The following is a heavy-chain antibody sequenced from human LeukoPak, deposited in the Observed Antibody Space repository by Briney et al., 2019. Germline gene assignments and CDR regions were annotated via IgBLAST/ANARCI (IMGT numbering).Heavy chain of an antibody. CDR3: ARLSGTHYEAIDY. V-gene: IGHV4-39*01. J-gene: IGHJ4*02. D-gene: IGHD1-14*01. Sequence: SEALSLTCTVSGGSITSGSYYWGWIRQPPGKGLEWIGSIYYNGGAYYNPSLKGRVTISVDTSKNRFSLKLSSVTAADMAVYYCARLSGTHYEAIDYWGQGTLVTVSS. CDR2: IYYNGGA. CDR1: GGSITSGSYY.